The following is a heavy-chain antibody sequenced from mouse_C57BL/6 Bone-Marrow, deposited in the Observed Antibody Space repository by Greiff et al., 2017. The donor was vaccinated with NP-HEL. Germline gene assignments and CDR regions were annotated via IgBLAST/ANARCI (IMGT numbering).Heavy chain of an antibody. CDR2: IHPNSGST. V-gene: IGHV1-64*01. D-gene: IGHD1-1*01. Sequence: VQLQQPGAELVKPGASVTLSCKASGYTFTSYWMHWVKQRPGQGLEWIGMIHPNSGSTNYNEKFKSKATLTVDKSSSTAYMQLSSLTSEDSAVYYCARNVYGLFDYWGQGTTLTVSS. J-gene: IGHJ2*01. CDR3: ARNVYGLFDY. CDR1: GYTFTSYW.